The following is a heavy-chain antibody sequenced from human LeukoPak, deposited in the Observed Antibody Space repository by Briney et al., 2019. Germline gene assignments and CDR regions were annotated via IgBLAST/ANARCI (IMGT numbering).Heavy chain of an antibody. CDR1: GVTFSSYS. V-gene: IGHV3-21*01. CDR2: ISSSSSYI. Sequence: GGSLRLSCAASGVTFSSYSMNWVRQAPGKGLEWVSSISSSSSYIYYADSVKGRFTISRDNAKNSLYLQMNSLRAEDTAVYYCARVEEVSSSWPFDYWGQGTLVTVSS. CDR3: ARVEEVSSSWPFDY. D-gene: IGHD6-13*01. J-gene: IGHJ4*02.